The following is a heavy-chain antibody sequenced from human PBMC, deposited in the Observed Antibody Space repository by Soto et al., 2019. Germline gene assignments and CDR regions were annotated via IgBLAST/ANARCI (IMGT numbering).Heavy chain of an antibody. CDR2: ISYDGDKK. CDR3: AKGGITGTLHWFDP. V-gene: IGHV3-30*18. J-gene: IGHJ5*02. D-gene: IGHD1-20*01. Sequence: QVRLVESGGGVAQPGRSLSLSCEASGFTFSTYGMHWVRQSPGKGLEWVAGISYDGDKKYYGDSVKGRFTISRDDSKKTLYLQMNSLTTDDTAIYYCAKGGITGTLHWFDPWGSGTLVTVSS. CDR1: GFTFSTYG.